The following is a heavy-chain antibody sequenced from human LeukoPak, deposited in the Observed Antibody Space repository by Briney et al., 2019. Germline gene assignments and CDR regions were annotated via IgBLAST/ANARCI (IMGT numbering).Heavy chain of an antibody. CDR3: ARALYIAARPRGRRWFDP. CDR1: GGSVSSGSYY. J-gene: IGHJ5*02. CDR2: IYYSGST. V-gene: IGHV4-61*01. Sequence: SETLSLTCTVSGGSVSSGSYYWSWIRQPPGKGLEWIGYIYYSGSTSYNPSLKSRVTISVDTSKNQFPLKLSSVTAADTAVYYCARALYIAARPRGRRWFDPWGQGTLVPVSS. D-gene: IGHD6-6*01.